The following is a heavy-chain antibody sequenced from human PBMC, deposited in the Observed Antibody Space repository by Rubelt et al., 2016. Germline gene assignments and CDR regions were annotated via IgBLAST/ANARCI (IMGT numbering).Heavy chain of an antibody. CDR1: GGSITDSSYY. J-gene: IGHJ6*02. CDR2: IYYSGRT. Sequence: QVQLQESGPGLVKPSETLSLTCTVSGGSITDSSYYWGWIRQPPGKGLEWLGTIYYSGRTYYNPSLKRRGSISVDTSKNQFSLKLSPVTAADTAVYYCARHSRVFFYYYGMDVWGQGTTVTVSS. V-gene: IGHV4-39*01. CDR3: ARHSRVFFYYYGMDV. D-gene: IGHD2-8*01.